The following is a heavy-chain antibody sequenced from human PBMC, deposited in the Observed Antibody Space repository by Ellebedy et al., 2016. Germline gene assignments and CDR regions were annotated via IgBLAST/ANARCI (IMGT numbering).Heavy chain of an antibody. Sequence: GGSLRLSCAASGFTFSSYSMNWVRQAPGKGLEWVSSISSSNSYIYYADSVKGRFTISRDNAKNSLYLQMNSLRAEDTAVYYCARPLDEGSRLDLQHWGQGTLVTVSS. V-gene: IGHV3-21*01. CDR2: ISSSNSYI. CDR3: ARPLDEGSRLDLQH. J-gene: IGHJ1*01. CDR1: GFTFSSYS. D-gene: IGHD3-10*01.